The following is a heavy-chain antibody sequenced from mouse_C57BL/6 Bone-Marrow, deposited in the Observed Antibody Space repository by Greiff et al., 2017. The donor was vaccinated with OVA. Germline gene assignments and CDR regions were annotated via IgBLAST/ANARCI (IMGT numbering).Heavy chain of an antibody. V-gene: IGHV5-2*01. CDR3: ARQGCYGSSYWYFDV. CDR1: EYEFPSHD. J-gene: IGHJ1*03. D-gene: IGHD1-1*01. CDR2: INSDGGST. Sequence: EVKLVESGGGLVQPGESLKLSCESNEYEFPSHDMSWVRKTPEKRLELVAAINSDGGSTYYPDTMERRFIISRDNTKKTLYLQMSSLRSEDTALYYCARQGCYGSSYWYFDVWGTGTTVTVSS.